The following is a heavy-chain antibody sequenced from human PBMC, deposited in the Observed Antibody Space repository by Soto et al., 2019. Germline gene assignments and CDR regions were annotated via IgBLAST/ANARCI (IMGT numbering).Heavy chain of an antibody. CDR1: GGSIGSYY. CDR3: ARDDSGSYSFRAFDI. D-gene: IGHD3-10*01. V-gene: IGHV4-59*01. CDR2: IYYSGST. J-gene: IGHJ3*02. Sequence: SETLSLTCTVSGGSIGSYYWSWIRQPPGKGLEWIGYIYYSGSTNYNPSLKSRVTISVDTSKNQFSLKLSSVTAADTAVYYCARDDSGSYSFRAFDIWGQGTMVTVS.